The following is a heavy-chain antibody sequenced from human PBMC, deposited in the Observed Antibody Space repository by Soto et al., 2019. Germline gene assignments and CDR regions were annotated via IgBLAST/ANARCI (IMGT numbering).Heavy chain of an antibody. D-gene: IGHD6-13*01. Sequence: GGSLRLSCTASGFNFRIYTMNWVRQAPGKGPEWVASISQTGDYIVYADSVKGRFTISRDKSKNTLYLQMNSLRAEDTALYYCAKSFSSSWYDYFDYWGQGSLVTVSS. J-gene: IGHJ4*02. CDR1: GFNFRIYT. CDR2: ISQTGDYI. CDR3: AKSFSSSWYDYFDY. V-gene: IGHV3-23*01.